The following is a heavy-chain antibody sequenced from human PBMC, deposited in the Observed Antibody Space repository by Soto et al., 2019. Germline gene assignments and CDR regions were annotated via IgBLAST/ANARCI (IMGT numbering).Heavy chain of an antibody. CDR2: ISYDGSNK. CDR1: GFTFSSYG. V-gene: IGHV3-30*18. J-gene: IGHJ4*02. CDR3: AKDPWSSGWYAHPYYFDY. D-gene: IGHD6-19*01. Sequence: GGSLRLSCAASGFTFSSYGMHWVRQAPGKGLEWVAVISYDGSNKYYADSVKGRFTISRDNSKNTLYLQMNSLRAEDTAVYYCAKDPWSSGWYAHPYYFDYWGQGTLVTVSS.